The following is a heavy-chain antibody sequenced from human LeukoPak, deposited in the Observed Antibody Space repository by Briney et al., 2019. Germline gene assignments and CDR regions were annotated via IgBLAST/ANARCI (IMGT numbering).Heavy chain of an antibody. CDR1: GYTFTSYG. CDR3: ARGSSREQQLVDY. V-gene: IGHV1-18*01. Sequence: ASVKVSCKASGYTFTSYGISGVRQAPGQGLEWMGWIIAYNGNPNYAQKLQGRVTMTTDTSTITAYMELRSLRSDDTAVYYCARGSSREQQLVDYWGQGTLVTVSS. J-gene: IGHJ4*02. D-gene: IGHD6-13*01. CDR2: IIAYNGNP.